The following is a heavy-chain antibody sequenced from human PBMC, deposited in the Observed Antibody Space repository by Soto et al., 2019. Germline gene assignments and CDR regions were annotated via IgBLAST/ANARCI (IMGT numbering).Heavy chain of an antibody. D-gene: IGHD3-10*01. V-gene: IGHV4-34*01. CDR2: INHSGST. Sequence: SETLSLTCAVYGGSFSGYYWSWIRQPPGKGLEWIGEINHSGSTNYNPSLKSRVTISVDTSKNQFSLKLSPVTAADTAVYYCAREGGRATMVRGRYWYFDLWGRGTLVTVSS. J-gene: IGHJ2*01. CDR3: AREGGRATMVRGRYWYFDL. CDR1: GGSFSGYY.